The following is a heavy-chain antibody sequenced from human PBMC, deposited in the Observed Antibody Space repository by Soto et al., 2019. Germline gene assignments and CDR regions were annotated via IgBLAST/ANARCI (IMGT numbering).Heavy chain of an antibody. CDR3: ARDSRLYCTNGVCPLPY. V-gene: IGHV1-3*01. J-gene: IGHJ4*02. Sequence: GASVKVSCKASGYTFTSYAMHWVRQAPGQRLEWMGWINAGNGNTKYSRKFQGRVTITRDTSASTAYMELSSLRSEDTAVYYCARDSRLYCTNGVCPLPYWGQGTLVTVSS. CDR1: GYTFTSYA. D-gene: IGHD2-8*01. CDR2: INAGNGNT.